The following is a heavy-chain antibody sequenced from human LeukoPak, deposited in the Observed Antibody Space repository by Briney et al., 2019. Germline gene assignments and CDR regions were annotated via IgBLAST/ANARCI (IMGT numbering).Heavy chain of an antibody. CDR3: ARGGYYDILTGSTRYNWFDP. CDR2: ISSSGSTI. CDR1: GFTFSSYE. J-gene: IGHJ5*02. V-gene: IGHV3-48*03. D-gene: IGHD3-9*01. Sequence: GGSLRLSCAASGFTFSSYEMNWVRQAPGKGLEWVSYISSSGSTIYYADSVKGRFTISRDNAKNSLYLQMNSLRAEDTAVYYCARGGYYDILTGSTRYNWFDPWGQGTLVTVSS.